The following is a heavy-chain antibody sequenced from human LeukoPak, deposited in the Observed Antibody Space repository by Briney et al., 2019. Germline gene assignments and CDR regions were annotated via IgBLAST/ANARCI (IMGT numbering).Heavy chain of an antibody. V-gene: IGHV3-23*01. CDR2: ISGSGGST. CDR3: AKDIFPDQWLRQGADYYYYGMDV. CDR1: GFTFSTYA. J-gene: IGHJ6*02. D-gene: IGHD5-12*01. Sequence: PGGSLRLSCAASGFTFSTYAMSWVRQAPGKGLEWVSAISGSGGSTYYAASVKGRFTISRDNSKNSLYLQMNSLRAEDTAVYYCAKDIFPDQWLRQGADYYYYGMDVWGQGTTVTVSS.